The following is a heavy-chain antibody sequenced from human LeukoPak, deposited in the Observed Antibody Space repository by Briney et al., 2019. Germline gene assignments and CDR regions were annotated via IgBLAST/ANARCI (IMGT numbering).Heavy chain of an antibody. CDR2: INAGNGNT. Sequence: GASVKVSCKASGGTFSSYAISWVRQAPGQRLEWMGWINAGNGNTKYSQKFQGRVTITRDTSASTAYMELSSLRSEDTAVYYCAREGLSYYDSSGYLRWFDPWGQGTLVTVSS. D-gene: IGHD3-22*01. CDR1: GGTFSSYA. V-gene: IGHV1-3*01. CDR3: AREGLSYYDSSGYLRWFDP. J-gene: IGHJ5*02.